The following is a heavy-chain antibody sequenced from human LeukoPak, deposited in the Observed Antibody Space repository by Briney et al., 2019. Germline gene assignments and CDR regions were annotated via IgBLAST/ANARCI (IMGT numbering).Heavy chain of an antibody. V-gene: IGHV3-48*03. D-gene: IGHD3-22*01. CDR2: VNIGEKSI. CDR1: GFTVSNFG. CDR3: ARGGSSGYNYNAFDI. Sequence: GGSLRLSCAVSGFTVSNFGINWARQAAGEGLEWVFYVNIGEKSIYYAVSVRGRFTISRDNAKNSLYLQMNSLRAEDTAVYYCARGGSSGYNYNAFDIWGQGTMVTVSS. J-gene: IGHJ3*02.